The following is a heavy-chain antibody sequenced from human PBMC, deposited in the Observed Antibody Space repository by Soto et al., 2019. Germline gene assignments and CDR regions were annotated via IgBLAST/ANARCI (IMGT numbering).Heavy chain of an antibody. V-gene: IGHV1-18*01. CDR2: ISAYNGNT. D-gene: IGHD3-22*01. CDR3: AREDYYDSSGSYGMDV. Sequence: AAVKVSCKASGYTFTSYGISWVRQAPGQGLEWMGWISAYNGNTNYAQELQGRVTMTTDTSTSTAYMELRSLRSDDTAVYYCAREDYYDSSGSYGMDVWGQGTTVTVSS. J-gene: IGHJ6*02. CDR1: GYTFTSYG.